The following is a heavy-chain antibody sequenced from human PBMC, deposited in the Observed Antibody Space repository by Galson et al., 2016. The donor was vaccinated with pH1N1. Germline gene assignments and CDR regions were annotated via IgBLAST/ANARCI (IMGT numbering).Heavy chain of an antibody. CDR3: ARRLSLTISGMGPYDAFDV. D-gene: IGHD3-3*01. Sequence: QSGAEVKKPGESLKISCRRSGSSSTTYWIGWVRQLPGKGLEWMGLIYPGDSDTKYNPSLQGHVSFSVDKSINTAYLQWSSLQPSDTGIYYCARRLSLTISGMGPYDAFDVWGQGMMVTVSS. CDR2: IYPGDSDT. CDR1: GSSSTTYW. J-gene: IGHJ3*01. V-gene: IGHV5-51*01.